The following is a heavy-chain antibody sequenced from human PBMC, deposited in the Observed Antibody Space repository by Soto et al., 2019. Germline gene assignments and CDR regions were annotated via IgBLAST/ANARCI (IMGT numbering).Heavy chain of an antibody. CDR3: ARGFKEDSSSSIAYDFDY. Sequence: ASVKVSCKASGYTFTSYAMHWVRQAPGQRLEWMGWINADNGNTKYSQKLQGRVTMTRDTSASTAYMELRSLRSDDTAVYYCARGFKEDSSSSIAYDFDYWGQGTLVTVSS. CDR1: GYTFTSYA. D-gene: IGHD6-6*01. J-gene: IGHJ4*02. CDR2: INADNGNT. V-gene: IGHV1-3*01.